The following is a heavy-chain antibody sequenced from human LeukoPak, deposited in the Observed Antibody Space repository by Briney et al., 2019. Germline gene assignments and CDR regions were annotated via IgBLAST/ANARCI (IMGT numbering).Heavy chain of an antibody. J-gene: IGHJ3*02. CDR2: IYSDGST. Sequence: GGSLRLSCAASGFTVSSNYMSWVRQAPGKGLEWVSVIYSDGSTYYADSVKGRFTISRDNSKNTVYLQMNTLRAEDTAVYYCARNPRWRGDYAFDIWGQGTMVTVSS. D-gene: IGHD2-21*01. CDR1: GFTVSSNY. CDR3: ARNPRWRGDYAFDI. V-gene: IGHV3-53*01.